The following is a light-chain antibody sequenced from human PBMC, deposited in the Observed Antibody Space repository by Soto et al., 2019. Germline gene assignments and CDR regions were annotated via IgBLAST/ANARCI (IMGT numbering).Light chain of an antibody. CDR2: DAY. J-gene: IGKJ5*01. Sequence: EVVLTQSPVTLSLSPGERATLSCRASQSFRGLLAWYQQKPGQAPRLLIYDAYNRATRIPPWFSGSGSGTDFTLTISSLEPEDSAVYYCQQRHMWPITFGQGTRLEI. CDR1: QSFRGL. CDR3: QQRHMWPIT. V-gene: IGKV3-11*01.